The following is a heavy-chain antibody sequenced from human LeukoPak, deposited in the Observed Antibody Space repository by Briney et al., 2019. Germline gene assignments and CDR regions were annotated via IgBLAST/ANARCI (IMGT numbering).Heavy chain of an antibody. CDR1: GFTFSDYY. Sequence: GGSLRLSCAASGFTFSDYYMTWIRQAPGKWLEWVSYVSGTSIYTNYADSVKGRFTISIGKAKNSLWLQMDSPRPMDQARNYCAKFSGSTPFDPWGQGTLVTVSS. V-gene: IGHV3-11*03. CDR2: VSGTSIYT. D-gene: IGHD2-15*01. CDR3: AKFSGSTPFDP. J-gene: IGHJ5*02.